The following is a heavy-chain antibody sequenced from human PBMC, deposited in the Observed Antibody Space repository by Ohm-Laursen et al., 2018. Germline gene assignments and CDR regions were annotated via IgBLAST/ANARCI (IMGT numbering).Heavy chain of an antibody. CDR3: ASGEDSYKTGF. CDR2: ISKSGST. V-gene: IGHV4-59*07. CDR1: GDSISHYY. D-gene: IGHD4-17*01. Sequence: SDTLSLTCTVSGDSISHYYWNWIRQYPGKGLEWIGYISKSGSTEFNPSLRSRVTMSADTSKNQFSLTLNSVTAADTAVYYCASGEDSYKTGFWGQGILVTVSS. J-gene: IGHJ4*02.